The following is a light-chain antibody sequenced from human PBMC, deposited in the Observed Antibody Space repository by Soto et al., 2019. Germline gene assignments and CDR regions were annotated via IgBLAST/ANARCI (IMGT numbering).Light chain of an antibody. V-gene: IGLV1-47*01. CDR2: RNN. CDR1: RSNIGSNY. CDR3: TSWDDSLYHVV. J-gene: IGLJ2*01. Sequence: QSVLTQPASLSGTPGQRVTFSCSGGRSNIGSNYVFWYQQFPGTAPKLLIYRNNQRPSGVPDRFSGSKSGTSASLAISGLRSEDEADYYCTSWDDSLYHVVFGGGTKVTVL.